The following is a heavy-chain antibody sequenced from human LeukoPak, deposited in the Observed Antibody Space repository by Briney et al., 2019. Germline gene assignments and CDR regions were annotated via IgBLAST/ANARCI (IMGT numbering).Heavy chain of an antibody. CDR3: ASPMVRGVIFEYFQH. D-gene: IGHD3-10*01. J-gene: IGHJ1*01. Sequence: SVKVSCKASGGTFSSYATSWVRQAPGQGLEWMGGIIPIFGTANYAQKFQGRVTITADESTSTAYMELSSLRSEDTAVYYCASPMVRGVIFEYFQHWGQGTLVTVSS. V-gene: IGHV1-69*13. CDR1: GGTFSSYA. CDR2: IIPIFGTA.